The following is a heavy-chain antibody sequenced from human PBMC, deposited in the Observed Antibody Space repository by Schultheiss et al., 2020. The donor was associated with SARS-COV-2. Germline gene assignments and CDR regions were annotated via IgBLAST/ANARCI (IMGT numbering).Heavy chain of an antibody. CDR3: ARDSYDHFDY. CDR1: GGSISSSSYY. D-gene: IGHD5-18*01. V-gene: IGHV4-39*07. J-gene: IGHJ4*02. Sequence: SETLSLTCTVSGGSISSSSYYWGWIRQPPGKGLEWIGSIYYSGSTYYNPSLKSRVTISIDTSKIQFSLRLSSVTAADTAVYYCARDSYDHFDYWGQGTLVTVSS. CDR2: IYYSGST.